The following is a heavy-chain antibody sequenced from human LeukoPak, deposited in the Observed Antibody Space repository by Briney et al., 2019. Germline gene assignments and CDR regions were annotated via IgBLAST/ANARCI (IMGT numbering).Heavy chain of an antibody. J-gene: IGHJ4*02. CDR2: IYTSGST. D-gene: IGHD6-19*01. V-gene: IGHV4-61*09. CDR1: GGSISSGSFY. Sequence: SQTLSLTCTVSGGSISSGSFYWGCIRQPAGKGLEWIGHIYTSGSTSYSPSLQSRVTISVDTSKHQFSLKVTSVTAADTAVYYCARAGGSVGWYGTIDSWGQGTLVTVSS. CDR3: ARAGGSVGWYGTIDS.